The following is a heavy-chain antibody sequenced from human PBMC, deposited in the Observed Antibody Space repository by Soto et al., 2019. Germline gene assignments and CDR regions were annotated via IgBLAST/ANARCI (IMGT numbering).Heavy chain of an antibody. CDR3: ARSAVMATVTPTGYYYGMDV. CDR2: IDPSDSYT. Sequence: GESLKISCKGSGYSFTSYWISWVRQMPGKGLEWMGRIDPSDSYTNYSPSFQGHVTISADKSISTAYLQWSSLKASDTAMYYCARSAVMATVTPTGYYYGMDVWGQGTTVTVSS. D-gene: IGHD4-4*01. CDR1: GYSFTSYW. J-gene: IGHJ6*02. V-gene: IGHV5-10-1*01.